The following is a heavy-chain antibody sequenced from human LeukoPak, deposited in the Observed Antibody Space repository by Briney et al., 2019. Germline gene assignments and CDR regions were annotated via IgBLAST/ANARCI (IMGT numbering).Heavy chain of an antibody. Sequence: GGSLRLSCTASGFTFSTYAMNWVRQAPGKGLEWVAVIVGNGGGIHYADSVEGRFTISRDNYKNTVYLQMNSLRAEDAAAYYCAKDRIPDGRYSIDYWGQGTLVTVSS. CDR1: GFTFSTYA. D-gene: IGHD3-16*02. J-gene: IGHJ4*02. CDR3: AKDRIPDGRYSIDY. CDR2: IVGNGGGI. V-gene: IGHV3-23*01.